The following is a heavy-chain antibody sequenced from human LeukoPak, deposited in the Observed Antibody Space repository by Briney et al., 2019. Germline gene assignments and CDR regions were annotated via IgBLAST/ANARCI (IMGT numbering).Heavy chain of an antibody. J-gene: IGHJ3*02. CDR2: TYYSSKWYN. CDR1: GDSVSSNSVA. D-gene: IGHD2-15*01. CDR3: ARLMFFYCSGGSCYYAFDI. V-gene: IGHV6-1*01. Sequence: SQTLSLTCAISGDSVSSNSVAWNWIRQSPSRGLEWLGTTYYSSKWYNDYAVSVKGRVTINPDTSKNQFSLKLSSVTAADTAVYYCARLMFFYCSGGSCYYAFDIWGQGTMVTVSS.